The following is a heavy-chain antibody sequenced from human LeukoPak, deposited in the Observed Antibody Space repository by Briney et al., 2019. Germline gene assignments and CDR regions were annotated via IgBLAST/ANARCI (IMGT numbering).Heavy chain of an antibody. D-gene: IGHD1-26*01. CDR3: AREGSGSYFYLDY. CDR2: ISYDGSNK. J-gene: IGHJ4*02. Sequence: GGSLRLSCAASGFTFSSYAMHWVRQAPGKGLEWVAVISYDGSNKYYADSVKGRFTISRDNSKNTLYLQMNSLRAEDTAVYYCAREGSGSYFYLDYWGQGTLVTVSS. CDR1: GFTFSSYA. V-gene: IGHV3-30-3*01.